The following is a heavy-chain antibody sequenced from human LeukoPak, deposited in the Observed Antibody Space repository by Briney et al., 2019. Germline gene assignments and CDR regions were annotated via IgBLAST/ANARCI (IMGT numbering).Heavy chain of an antibody. CDR3: ASTVYTNYYDSSGYYGD. J-gene: IGHJ4*02. V-gene: IGHV1-2*02. Sequence: GASVKVSCKASGYTFTGYYMHWVRQAPGQGLEWMGWINPNSGGTNYAQKFQGRVTMTRDTSISTAYMELSRLRSDDTAVYYCASTVYTNYYDSSGYYGDWRQGTLVTVSS. D-gene: IGHD3-22*01. CDR1: GYTFTGYY. CDR2: INPNSGGT.